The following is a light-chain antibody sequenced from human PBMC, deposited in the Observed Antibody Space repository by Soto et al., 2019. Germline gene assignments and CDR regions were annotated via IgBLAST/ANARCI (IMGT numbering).Light chain of an antibody. CDR3: QQRSNWPT. CDR1: QSVSSSY. CDR2: GAS. V-gene: IGKV3D-20*02. Sequence: EVVFTQSPATLSLSPGERATLSCRASQSVSSSYLAWYQQKPGQAPRLLIYGASTRATGIPARFSGSGSGTDFTLTISSLEPEDFAVYYCQQRSNWPTFGQGTRLEIK. J-gene: IGKJ5*01.